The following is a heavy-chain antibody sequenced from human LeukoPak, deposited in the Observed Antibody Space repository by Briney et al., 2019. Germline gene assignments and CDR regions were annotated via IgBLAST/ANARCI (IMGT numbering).Heavy chain of an antibody. Sequence: GGSLRLSCAASGFTFSNYAMTWVRQAPGKGLEWVLVISGSGGSTYYADSVKGRFSISRDNSKNTLYLQMNSLRAEDTAVYYCAKDYSGSYYYFDYWGQGTLVTVSS. V-gene: IGHV3-23*01. D-gene: IGHD1-26*01. J-gene: IGHJ4*02. CDR2: ISGSGGST. CDR1: GFTFSNYA. CDR3: AKDYSGSYYYFDY.